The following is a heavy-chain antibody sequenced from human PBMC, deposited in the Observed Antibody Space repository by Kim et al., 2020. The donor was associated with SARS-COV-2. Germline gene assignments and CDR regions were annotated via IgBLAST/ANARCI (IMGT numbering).Heavy chain of an antibody. J-gene: IGHJ4*02. CDR3: ASEDY. Sequence: YQPRSTTYHPPLKDQVTMSVDTSKNQFSLKLSSVTAADTAVYYCASEDYWGQGTLVTVSS. V-gene: IGHV4-4*06. CDR2: YQPRST.